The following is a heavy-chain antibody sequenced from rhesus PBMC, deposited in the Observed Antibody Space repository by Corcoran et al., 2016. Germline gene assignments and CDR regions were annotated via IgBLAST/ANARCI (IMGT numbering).Heavy chain of an antibody. CDR2: IYGSGSST. Sequence: QLQLQESGPGLVKPSEPLSVTCAVSGGSISSSYWSWIRPAPGKGLEWIGYIYGSGSSTNYNPSLKSRVTLSVDTSKNQLSLKLSSVTAADTAVYYCARKITGTTGFDYWGQGVLVTVSS. V-gene: IGHV4-169*01. D-gene: IGHD1-26*01. CDR1: GGSISSSY. CDR3: ARKITGTTGFDY. J-gene: IGHJ4*01.